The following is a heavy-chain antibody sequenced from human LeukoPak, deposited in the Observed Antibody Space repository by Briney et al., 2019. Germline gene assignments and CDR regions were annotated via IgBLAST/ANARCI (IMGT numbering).Heavy chain of an antibody. D-gene: IGHD3-10*01. J-gene: IGHJ4*02. CDR2: INHSGST. V-gene: IGHV4-34*01. CDR3: ACLPLWFGELTDY. CDR1: GGSFSGYY. Sequence: SETLSLTCAVYGGSFSGYYWSWIRQPPGKGLEWIGEINHSGSTNYNPSLKSRVTISVDTSKNQFSLKLSSVTAADTAVYYCACLPLWFGELTDYWGQGTLVTVAS.